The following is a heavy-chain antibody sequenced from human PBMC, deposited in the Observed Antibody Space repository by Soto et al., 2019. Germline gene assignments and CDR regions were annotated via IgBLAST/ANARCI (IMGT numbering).Heavy chain of an antibody. CDR1: GFTFSSYG. CDR3: AILVATTNDY. CDR2: ISYDGSNK. D-gene: IGHD5-12*01. V-gene: IGHV3-30*03. Sequence: QVQLVESGGGVVQPGRSLRLSCAASGFTFSSYGMHWVRQAPGKGLEWVAVISYDGSNKYYADSVKGRFTISRDNSKNTLYLQMNSLRAEDTAVYYCAILVATTNDYWGRGTLVTVSS. J-gene: IGHJ4*02.